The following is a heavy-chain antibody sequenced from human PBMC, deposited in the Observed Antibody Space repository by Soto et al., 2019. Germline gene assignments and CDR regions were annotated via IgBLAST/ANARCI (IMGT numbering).Heavy chain of an antibody. CDR3: ARGRSPHYYDSSGSFYFDY. V-gene: IGHV4-59*11. CDR2: IYYSGST. Sequence: SETLSLTCTVSGGSIGSLYWSWIRQPPGKGLEWIGYIYYSGSTNYNPSLKSRVTISVDTSKNQFSLKLSSVTAADTAVYYCARGRSPHYYDSSGSFYFDYWGQGTLVTVSS. CDR1: GGSIGSLY. D-gene: IGHD3-22*01. J-gene: IGHJ4*02.